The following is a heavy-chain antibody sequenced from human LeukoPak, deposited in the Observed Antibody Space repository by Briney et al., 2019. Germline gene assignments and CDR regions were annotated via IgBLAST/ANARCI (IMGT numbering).Heavy chain of an antibody. CDR3: ARGHNWNPDY. D-gene: IGHD1-20*01. J-gene: IGHJ4*02. V-gene: IGHV4-59*01. Sequence: PLETLSLTCTVSGGSISSYYWSWIRQPPGKGLEWIGYIYYSGSTNYNPSLKSRVTISVDTSKNQFSLKLSSVTAADTAVYYCARGHNWNPDYWGQGTLVTVSS. CDR2: IYYSGST. CDR1: GGSISSYY.